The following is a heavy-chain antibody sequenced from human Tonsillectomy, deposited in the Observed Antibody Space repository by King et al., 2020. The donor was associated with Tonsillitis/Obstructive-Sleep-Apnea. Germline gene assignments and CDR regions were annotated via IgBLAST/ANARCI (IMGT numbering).Heavy chain of an antibody. J-gene: IGHJ5*02. D-gene: IGHD2-2*01. CDR1: GFTVSSNY. CDR3: ARGGSTRRCSSTSCRPNWFDP. V-gene: IGHV3-53*01. CDR2: IYSGGST. Sequence: QLVQSGGGLIQPGGSLRLSCAASGFTVSSNYMSWVRQAPGKGLEWVSVIYSGGSTYYADSVKGRFTISRYNSKNTLYLQMNSLRAEETAVYYCARGGSTRRCSSTSCRPNWFDPWGQGTLVTVSS.